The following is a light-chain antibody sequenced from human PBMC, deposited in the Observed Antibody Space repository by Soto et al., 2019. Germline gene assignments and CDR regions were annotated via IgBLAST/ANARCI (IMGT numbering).Light chain of an antibody. CDR1: QTIANY. J-gene: IGKJ2*01. CDR3: HQSHSSPYT. V-gene: IGKV1-39*01. CDR2: AAS. Sequence: DIQMTQSPSSLSASVGDRVTISCRPSQTIANYLNWYQHKPGNAPKLLIYAASSLQTGVPSRFSGSGSGTDFTLTINSLQPEDFATYFCHQSHSSPYTFGQGTGLEIK.